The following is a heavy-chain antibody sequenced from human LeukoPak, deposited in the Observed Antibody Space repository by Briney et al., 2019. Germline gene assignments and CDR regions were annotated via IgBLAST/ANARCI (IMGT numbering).Heavy chain of an antibody. D-gene: IGHD3-9*01. V-gene: IGHV1-18*01. CDR2: ISAYNGNT. Sequence: ASVKVSCKASGYTFTSYGISWVRQAPGQGLEWMGWISAYNGNTNYAQKLQGRVTMTTDTSTSTAYMELRSLRSDDTAVYYCAREAFKDGMDILTGYYGSGDYWGQETLVTVSS. J-gene: IGHJ4*02. CDR1: GYTFTSYG. CDR3: AREAFKDGMDILTGYYGSGDY.